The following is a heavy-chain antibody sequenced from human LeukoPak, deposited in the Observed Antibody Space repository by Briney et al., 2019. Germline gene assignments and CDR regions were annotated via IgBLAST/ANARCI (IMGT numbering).Heavy chain of an antibody. D-gene: IGHD3-22*01. CDR1: GFTFNNYA. V-gene: IGHV3-9*01. CDR3: AKDRSRARRMYYYDSSGQKTFDY. CDR2: INWNSGGI. Sequence: PGGSLRLSCAASGFTFNNYAMHWVRQAPGKGPEWVSGINWNSGGIGYADSVKGRFTISRDNAKNSLYLQMNSLRAEDTALYYCAKDRSRARRMYYYDSSGQKTFDYWGQGTLVTVSS. J-gene: IGHJ4*02.